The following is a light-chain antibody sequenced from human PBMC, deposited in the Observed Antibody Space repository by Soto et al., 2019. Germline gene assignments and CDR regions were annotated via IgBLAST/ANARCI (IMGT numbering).Light chain of an antibody. CDR2: RDN. CDR1: NIGTKS. Sequence: SYELTQPLSVSVALGQTARITCGGNNIGTKSVHWYQQKPGQAPVLVIYRDNNRPSGIPERFSGSNSGNTATLTISRAQAGDEADYPCQVGDSSTVVFGGGTKLTVL. CDR3: QVGDSSTVV. V-gene: IGLV3-9*01. J-gene: IGLJ2*01.